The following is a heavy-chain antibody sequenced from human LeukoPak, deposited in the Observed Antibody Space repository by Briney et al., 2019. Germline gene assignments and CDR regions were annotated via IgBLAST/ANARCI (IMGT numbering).Heavy chain of an antibody. J-gene: IGHJ4*02. Sequence: ASVTVSCKASGYTFTSYAMHWVRQAPGQRLEWMGWINAGNGNTKYSQKFQGRVTITRDTSASTAYMELSSLRSEDTAVYYCARGPAGYSSSWHIDYWGQGTLVTVSS. CDR2: INAGNGNT. CDR3: ARGPAGYSSSWHIDY. CDR1: GYTFTSYA. V-gene: IGHV1-3*01. D-gene: IGHD6-13*01.